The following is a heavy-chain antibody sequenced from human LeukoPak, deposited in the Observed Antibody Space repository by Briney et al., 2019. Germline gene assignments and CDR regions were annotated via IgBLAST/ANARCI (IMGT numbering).Heavy chain of an antibody. D-gene: IGHD5-24*01. V-gene: IGHV3-53*01. CDR3: ARHPLLGDGYTDYYYYMDV. J-gene: IGHJ6*03. Sequence: PGGSLRLSCAASGFTVSSNYMSWVRQAPGKGLEWVSVIYSGGSTYYADSVKGRFTISRDNAKNSLYLQMNSLRAEDTALYYCARHPLLGDGYTDYYYYMDVWGKGTTVTVSS. CDR1: GFTVSSNY. CDR2: IYSGGST.